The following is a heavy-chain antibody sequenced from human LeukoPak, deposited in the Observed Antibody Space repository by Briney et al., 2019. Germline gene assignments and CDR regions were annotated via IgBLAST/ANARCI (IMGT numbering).Heavy chain of an antibody. D-gene: IGHD5-12*01. CDR2: ISYDRGNE. CDR3: PRERGPYSDYDSLDY. Sequence: GGPLRLSCAASVFTFSSYAMHGVRQAPGKGLEGVADISYDRGNECYADTVKGGLTISRDNVKSTLYLQMNSLRDADKAVYYCPRERGPYSDYDSLDYWGQGTLVTVSS. CDR1: VFTFSSYA. V-gene: IGHV3-30*04. J-gene: IGHJ4*02.